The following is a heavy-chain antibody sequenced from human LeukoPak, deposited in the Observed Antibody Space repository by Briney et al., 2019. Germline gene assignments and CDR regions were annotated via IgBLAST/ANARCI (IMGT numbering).Heavy chain of an antibody. V-gene: IGHV4-61*01. CDR2: IYYSGST. J-gene: IGHJ4*02. Sequence: PSETLSLTSTVSGGSVSSGSYYWSWIRQPPGKGLEWIGYIYYSGSTNYNPSLKSRVTISVDTSKNQCSLKLSSVTAADPAVYYCARGSMIVVVTNWGQGTLVTVSS. CDR3: ARGSMIVVVTN. D-gene: IGHD3-22*01. CDR1: GGSVSSGSYY.